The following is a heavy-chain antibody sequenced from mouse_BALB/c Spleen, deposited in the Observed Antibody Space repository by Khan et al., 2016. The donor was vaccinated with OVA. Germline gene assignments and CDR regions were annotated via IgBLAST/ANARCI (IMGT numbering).Heavy chain of an antibody. D-gene: IGHD2-3*01. CDR3: ARDGSRYNYDMDY. V-gene: IGHV3-2*02. CDR2: ISYRGST. CDR1: GYSITSDYA. Sequence: EVQLQESGPGLVKPSQSLSLTCTVTGYSITSDYAWNWIRQFPGNKLEWMGYISYRGSTNYNPALKSRISITRKTSKNQFFPQLNSVTTEDTAPYYCARDGSRYNYDMDYWGQGTSVTVSS. J-gene: IGHJ4*01.